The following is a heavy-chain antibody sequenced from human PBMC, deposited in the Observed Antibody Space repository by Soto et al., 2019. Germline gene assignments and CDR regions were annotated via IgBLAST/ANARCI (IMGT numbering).Heavy chain of an antibody. Sequence: GGSLRLSCAASGFTFSSYAMSWVRQAPGKGLEWVSAISGSGGSTYYADSVKGRFTISRDNSKNTLYLQMNSLRAEDTAVYYCARDMAVALDAFDIWGQGTMVTVSS. CDR1: GFTFSSYA. D-gene: IGHD6-19*01. J-gene: IGHJ3*02. V-gene: IGHV3-23*01. CDR3: ARDMAVALDAFDI. CDR2: ISGSGGST.